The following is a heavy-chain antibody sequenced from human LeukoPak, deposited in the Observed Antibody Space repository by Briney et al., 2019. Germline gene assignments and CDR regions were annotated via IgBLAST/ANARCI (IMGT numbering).Heavy chain of an antibody. CDR1: GGSISSYY. CDR3: ARGPRFYYGSGSYYRI. CDR2: INHSGST. Sequence: SETLSLTCTVSGGSISSYYWSWIRQPPGKGLEWIGEINHSGSTNYNPSLKSRVTISVDTSKNQFSLKLSSVTAADTAVYYCARGPRFYYGSGSYYRIWGQGTLVTVSS. J-gene: IGHJ4*02. D-gene: IGHD3-10*01. V-gene: IGHV4-34*01.